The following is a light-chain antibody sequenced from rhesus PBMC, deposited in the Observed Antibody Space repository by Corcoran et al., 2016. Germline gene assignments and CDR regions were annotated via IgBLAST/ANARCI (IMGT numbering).Light chain of an antibody. V-gene: IGKV1-74*01. Sequence: DIQMTQSPSSLSASVGDRVTITCRASENVNNYSNWYHQKTGKAPKLLIYNASNLQSGVPSRFSGSGSGTDYSFTISTLQPGVVATYYCQLGYRTPLTFGGGTKVELK. CDR3: QLGYRTPLT. CDR2: NAS. J-gene: IGKJ4*01. CDR1: ENVNNY.